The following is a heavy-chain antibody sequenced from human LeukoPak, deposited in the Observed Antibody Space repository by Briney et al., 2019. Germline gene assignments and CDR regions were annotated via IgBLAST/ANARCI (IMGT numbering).Heavy chain of an antibody. V-gene: IGHV4-30-2*01. J-gene: IGHJ4*02. CDR1: GGSISSGGYY. Sequence: SQTLSLTCTVSGGSISSGGYYWSWIRQPPGKGLEGIGYIYHSGSTYYNPSLKSRVTISVDRSKNQFALKLSSVTAANTAVYYCARDPASGSYSGGLYWGQGTLVTVSS. D-gene: IGHD1-26*01. CDR2: IYHSGST. CDR3: ARDPASGSYSGGLY.